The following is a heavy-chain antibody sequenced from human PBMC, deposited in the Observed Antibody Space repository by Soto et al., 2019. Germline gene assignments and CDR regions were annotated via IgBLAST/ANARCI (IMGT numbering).Heavy chain of an antibody. CDR2: IYYSGST. CDR3: ARHVWGSILTGPPFDY. V-gene: IGHV4-39*01. Sequence: QLQLQESGPGLVKPSETLSLTCTVSGGSISSSSYYWGWIRQPPGKGLEWIGSIYYSGSTYYNPSLKSRVTISVDTSKNQFSLKLSSVTAADTAVYYCARHVWGSILTGPPFDYWGQGTLVTVSS. D-gene: IGHD3-9*01. J-gene: IGHJ4*02. CDR1: GGSISSSSYY.